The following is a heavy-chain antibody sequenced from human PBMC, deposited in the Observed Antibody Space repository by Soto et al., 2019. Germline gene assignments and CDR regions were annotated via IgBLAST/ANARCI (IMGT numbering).Heavy chain of an antibody. CDR2: LNSDGIST. Sequence: PGGSLRLSCAASGFTFSSYWMHWVRQAPGKGLVWVSRLNSDGISTSYADSVKGRFTISRDNSKNSLFLQMNSLRADDTATYYCVRDGLDYYDTERLYFDSCGQGTLVTVSS. D-gene: IGHD3-22*01. V-gene: IGHV3-74*01. CDR1: GFTFSSYW. CDR3: VRDGLDYYDTERLYFDS. J-gene: IGHJ4*02.